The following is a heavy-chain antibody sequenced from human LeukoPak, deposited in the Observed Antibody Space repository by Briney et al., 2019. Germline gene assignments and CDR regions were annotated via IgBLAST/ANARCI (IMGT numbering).Heavy chain of an antibody. CDR3: ARGRVLVAAASNFIDY. CDR1: GFTFSTYA. Sequence: PGRSLRLSCAASGFTFSTYAMHWVRQAPGKGLEWVAVISYDGSHKYYADSVKGRFTISRDNSKNTLYLQMNSLRAEDTAVYYCARGRVLVAAASNFIDYCGQGTLVTVSS. V-gene: IGHV3-30*04. CDR2: ISYDGSHK. J-gene: IGHJ4*02. D-gene: IGHD2-15*01.